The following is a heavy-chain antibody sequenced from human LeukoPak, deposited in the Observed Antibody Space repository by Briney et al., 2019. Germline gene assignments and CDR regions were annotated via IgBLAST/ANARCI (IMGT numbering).Heavy chain of an antibody. CDR3: ATPEKKWHIFDY. CDR1: GFTFSSYD. D-gene: IGHD2-21*01. CDR2: ILFDGSNK. V-gene: IGHV3-30*04. J-gene: IGHJ4*02. Sequence: GGSLRLSCAASGFTFSSYDMNWVRQAPGKGLEWVAVILFDGSNKYYAYSVKGRFTISRDNSKNTLYLQMNSVRAEDTAVYYCATPEKKWHIFDYWGRGTVVTVS.